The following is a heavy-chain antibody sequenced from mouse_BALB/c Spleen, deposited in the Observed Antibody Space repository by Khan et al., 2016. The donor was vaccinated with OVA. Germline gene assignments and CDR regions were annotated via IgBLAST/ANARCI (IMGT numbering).Heavy chain of an antibody. J-gene: IGHJ3*01. CDR1: GYTFTSYT. D-gene: IGHD2-14*01. V-gene: IGHV1-4*01. Sequence: QVQLKQSGAELARPGASVKMSCKASGYTFTSYTIHWIKKRPGQGLEWIGYINPSNGYTNYNQKFKDKATLTTHKSSTTAYLQLSSLTSDDSAVYNCVRDGAYHRNDGWFAYWGQGTLVTVSA. CDR2: INPSNGYT. CDR3: VRDGAYHRNDGWFAY.